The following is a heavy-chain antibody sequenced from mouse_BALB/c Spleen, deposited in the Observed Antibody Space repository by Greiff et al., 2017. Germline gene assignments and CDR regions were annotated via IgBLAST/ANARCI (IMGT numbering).Heavy chain of an antibody. D-gene: IGHD2-14*01. Sequence: EVKLVESGGGLVKPGGSLKLSCAASGFTFSSYAMSWVRQSPEKRLEWVAEISSGGSYTYYPDTVTGRFTISRDNAKNTLYLEMSSLRSEDTAMYYCANLLEGAMDYWGQGTSVTVSS. CDR2: ISSGGSYT. CDR1: GFTFSSYA. J-gene: IGHJ4*01. V-gene: IGHV5-9-4*01. CDR3: ANLLEGAMDY.